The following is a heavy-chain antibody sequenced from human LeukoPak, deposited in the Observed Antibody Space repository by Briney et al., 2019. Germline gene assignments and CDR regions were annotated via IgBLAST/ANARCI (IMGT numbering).Heavy chain of an antibody. Sequence: SETLSLTCTVSGGSISGYYWSWIRQPAGKGLEWIGRIYTSGSTNYNPSLKSRVTMSVDTSKNQFSLKLSSVTAADTAVYYCARDLPMIVVVITTSQNAFDIWGQGTMVTVSS. V-gene: IGHV4-4*07. CDR3: ARDLPMIVVVITTSQNAFDI. CDR1: GGSISGYY. CDR2: IYTSGST. J-gene: IGHJ3*02. D-gene: IGHD3-22*01.